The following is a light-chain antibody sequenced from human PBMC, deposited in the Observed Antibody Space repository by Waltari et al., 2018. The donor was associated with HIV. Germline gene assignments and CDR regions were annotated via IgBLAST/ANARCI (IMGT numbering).Light chain of an antibody. CDR1: QNIGNY. CDR3: QQFETYYT. V-gene: IGKV1-5*03. Sequence: DIRMTQSPSTLSASLGDSVTITCRASQNIGNYLAWYQQKPGKAPKLLVSLASTLERGVPNRFRGGGSGSLFSLTINNLQYEDFATYYCQQFETYYTFGQGTRLE. J-gene: IGKJ2*01. CDR2: LAS.